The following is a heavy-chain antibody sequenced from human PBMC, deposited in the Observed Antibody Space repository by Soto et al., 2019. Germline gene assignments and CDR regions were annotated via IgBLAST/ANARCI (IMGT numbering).Heavy chain of an antibody. V-gene: IGHV3-33*01. CDR1: GFTFHTYG. J-gene: IGHJ6*02. CDR3: ARIDCTGDNCNPYYHYGMDV. CDR2: IWYDGSIK. D-gene: IGHD2-8*02. Sequence: QEQLVESGGGVVQPGRSLRLSCAASGFTFHTYGMHWVRQIPGKGLQWVAIIWYDGSIKYYADSVRGRFTISRDNSKNTLDLQMNSLRDEDTAVYYCARIDCTGDNCNPYYHYGMDVWGQGTTVTVSS.